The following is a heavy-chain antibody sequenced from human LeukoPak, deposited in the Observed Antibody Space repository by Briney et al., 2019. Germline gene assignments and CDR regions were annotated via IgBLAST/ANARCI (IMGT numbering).Heavy chain of an antibody. D-gene: IGHD6-19*01. J-gene: IGHJ4*02. CDR1: GFTFSSYA. V-gene: IGHV3-33*06. CDR3: AKVFAGYSSGWDDY. CDR2: IWYDGSNK. Sequence: GGSLRLSCAASGFTFSSYAMSWVRQAPGKGLEWVAVIWYDGSNKYYADSAKGRFTISRDNSKNTLYLQMNSLRAEDTAVYYCAKVFAGYSSGWDDYWGQGTLVTVSS.